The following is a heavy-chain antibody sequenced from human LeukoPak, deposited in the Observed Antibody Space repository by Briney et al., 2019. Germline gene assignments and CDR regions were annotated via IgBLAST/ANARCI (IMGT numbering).Heavy chain of an antibody. J-gene: IGHJ3*02. Sequence: SGTLSLTCTVSGGSISSSSYYWGWIRQPPGKSPEWFGSIYYGGSTYYNPSLKSRVTISVDTSKNQFSLKLSSVTAADTAVYYCARQGRTTDAFDIWGQGTMVTVSS. CDR3: ARQGRTTDAFDI. CDR2: IYYGGST. CDR1: GGSISSSSYY. D-gene: IGHD1-1*01. V-gene: IGHV4-39*01.